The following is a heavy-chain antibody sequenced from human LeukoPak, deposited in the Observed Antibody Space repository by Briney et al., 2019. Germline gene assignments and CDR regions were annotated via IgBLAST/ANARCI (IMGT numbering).Heavy chain of an antibody. V-gene: IGHV3-23*01. Sequence: HPGGSLRLSCAASGFTFSSYGMSWVRQAPGKGLEWVSAISGSGGSTYYADSVKGRFTISRDNSKNTLYLQMNSLRAEDTAVYYCATSFYYGSGSDGYWGQGTLVTVSS. J-gene: IGHJ4*02. CDR2: ISGSGGST. CDR1: GFTFSSYG. D-gene: IGHD3-10*01. CDR3: ATSFYYGSGSDGY.